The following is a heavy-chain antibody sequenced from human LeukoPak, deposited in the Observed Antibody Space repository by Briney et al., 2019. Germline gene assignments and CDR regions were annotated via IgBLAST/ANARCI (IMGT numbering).Heavy chain of an antibody. J-gene: IGHJ4*02. D-gene: IGHD1-26*01. CDR1: GGSISSYY. Sequence: SETLSLTCTVSGGSISSYYWSWIRQPPGKGLEWIGYIYYSGSTNYNPSLKGRVTISVDTSKNQFSLKLSSVTAADTAVYYCARGPSGSYLDYWGQGTLVTVSS. CDR2: IYYSGST. CDR3: ARGPSGSYLDY. V-gene: IGHV4-59*01.